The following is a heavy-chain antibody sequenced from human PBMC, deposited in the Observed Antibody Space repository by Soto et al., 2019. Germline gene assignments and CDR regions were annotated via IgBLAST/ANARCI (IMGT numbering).Heavy chain of an antibody. CDR1: GFTFSHTW. V-gene: IGHV3-15*07. D-gene: IGHD6-6*01. CDR2: IKSKADGGTR. CDR3: TRQLVYHYSRMDV. J-gene: IGHJ6*02. Sequence: EVQLVESGGDLVKPGRSLRLSCAVSGFTFSHTWMNWVRQAPGKGLEWVGRIKSKADGGTRDYAAPVKDRFIISGDDSENTVYLQMNSLKTEDTAVYFCTRQLVYHYSRMDVWGQGTTVTVSS.